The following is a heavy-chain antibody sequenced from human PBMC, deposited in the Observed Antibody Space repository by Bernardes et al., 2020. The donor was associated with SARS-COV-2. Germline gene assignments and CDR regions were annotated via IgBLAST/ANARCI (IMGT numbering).Heavy chain of an antibody. V-gene: IGHV4-59*08. CDR2: IYYSGST. CDR3: ARQDIGAIFGVAITPAGMDV. D-gene: IGHD3-3*01. CDR1: GGSISSYY. J-gene: IGHJ6*02. Sequence: SETLSLTCTVSGGSISSYYWSWIRQPPGKGLEWIGYIYYSGSTNYNPSLKSRVTISVDTSKNQFSLKLSSVTAADTAGYYCARQDIGAIFGVAITPAGMDVWGQGTTVTVSS.